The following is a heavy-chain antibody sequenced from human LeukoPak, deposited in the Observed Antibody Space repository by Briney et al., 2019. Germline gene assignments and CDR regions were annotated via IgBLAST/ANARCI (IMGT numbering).Heavy chain of an antibody. CDR1: GYTFTGYD. V-gene: IGHV1-69*06. CDR3: ARVLITSANWFDP. D-gene: IGHD1-14*01. J-gene: IGHJ5*02. CDR2: IIPNFGTP. Sequence: SVKVSCKASGYTFTGYDMNWVRQAPGQGLEWMGGIIPNFGTPNYAQKFQGRVTITADKSTSTAYMELSSLRSEDTAVYYCARVLITSANWFDPWGQGTPVTVSS.